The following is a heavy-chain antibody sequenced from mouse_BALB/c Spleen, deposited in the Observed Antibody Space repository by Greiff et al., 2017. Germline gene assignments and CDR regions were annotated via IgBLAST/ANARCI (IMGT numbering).Heavy chain of an antibody. D-gene: IGHD1-1*01. V-gene: IGHV5-6*02. CDR2: ISSGGSYT. Sequence: DVMLVESGGDLVKPGGSLKLSCAASGFTFSSYGMSWVRQTPDKRLEWVATISSGGSYTYYPDSVKGRFTISRDNAKNTLYLQMSSLKSEDTAMYYCARRPAVEQTGAMDYWGQGTSVTVSS. CDR3: ARRPAVEQTGAMDY. CDR1: GFTFSSYG. J-gene: IGHJ4*01.